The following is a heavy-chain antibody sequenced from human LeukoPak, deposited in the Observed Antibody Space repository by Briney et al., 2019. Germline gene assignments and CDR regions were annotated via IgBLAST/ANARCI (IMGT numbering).Heavy chain of an antibody. CDR2: ISGDGRI. Sequence: GGSLRLSXATSGFTFSYYWMNWVRQAPGQGLVWVSSISGDGRISYADSVKGRFTISRDNARNTLDLQMNNLRVEDTAIYYCAKVGVVLGKWLDPWGQGTVVVVSS. CDR3: AKVGVVLGKWLDP. CDR1: GFTFSYYW. J-gene: IGHJ5*02. D-gene: IGHD3-10*01. V-gene: IGHV3-74*01.